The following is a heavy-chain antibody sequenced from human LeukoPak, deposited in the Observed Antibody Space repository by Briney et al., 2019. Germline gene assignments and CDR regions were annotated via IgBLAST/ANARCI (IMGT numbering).Heavy chain of an antibody. J-gene: IGHJ3*02. D-gene: IGHD1-14*01. V-gene: IGHV3-30*18. CDR1: GFTFSSYA. CDR2: ISYDGSNK. Sequence: PGGSLRLSCAASGFTFSSYAMNWVRQAPGKGLEWVAVISYDGSNKYYADSVKGRFTISRDNSKNTLYLQMNSLRAEDTAVYYCAKVMGYEPDAFDIWGQGTMVTVSS. CDR3: AKVMGYEPDAFDI.